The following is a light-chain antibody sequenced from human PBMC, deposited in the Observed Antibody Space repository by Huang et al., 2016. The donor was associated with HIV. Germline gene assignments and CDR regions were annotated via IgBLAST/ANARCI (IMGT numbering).Light chain of an antibody. CDR3: QQYRKWLET. V-gene: IGKV3-15*01. CDR1: QSVRSD. CDR2: GAS. J-gene: IGKJ2*01. Sequence: EIVMTQSPATLSLSLGEGATLSCRASQSVRSDVAWYQQKPGQAPRRLIYGASTRATGFPARCSGGGSETEFTLTISSLQSEDFAVYYCQQYRKWLETFGQGTKLEI.